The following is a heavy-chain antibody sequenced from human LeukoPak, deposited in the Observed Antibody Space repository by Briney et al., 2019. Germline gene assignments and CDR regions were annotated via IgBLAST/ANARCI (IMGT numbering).Heavy chain of an antibody. CDR1: GFTFSSYE. V-gene: IGHV3-30*04. Sequence: PGGSLRLSCAASGFTFSSYEMNWVRQAPGKGLEWVAVISYGGSNKYYTDSVKGRFTISGDSSKNTLYLQMNSLRPEDTAVYYCARDTGEGYTPPNYYYYMDVWGKGTTVTVSS. J-gene: IGHJ6*03. D-gene: IGHD5-24*01. CDR3: ARDTGEGYTPPNYYYYMDV. CDR2: ISYGGSNK.